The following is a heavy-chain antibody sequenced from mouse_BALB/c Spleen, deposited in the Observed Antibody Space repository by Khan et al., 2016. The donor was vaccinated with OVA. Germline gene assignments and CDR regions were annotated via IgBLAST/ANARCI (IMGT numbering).Heavy chain of an antibody. CDR3: ARAYYRYDGYYDMDD. CDR2: ICGGGTT. Sequence: QVQLKESGPGLVAPSQSLSITCTVSGFSLSRYNIHWVRQPPGKGLEWLATICGGGTTYYHSTLKSRLTISKDNSKSQVFLQMNSLQTEDQDMYFCARAYYRYDGYYDMDDWGEGTSVTVSA. CDR1: GFSLSRYN. D-gene: IGHD2-14*01. J-gene: IGHJ4*01. V-gene: IGHV2-6-4*01.